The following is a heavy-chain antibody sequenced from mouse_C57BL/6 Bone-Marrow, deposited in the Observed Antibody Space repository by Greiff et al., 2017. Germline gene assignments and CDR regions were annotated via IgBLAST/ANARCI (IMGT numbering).Heavy chain of an antibody. J-gene: IGHJ2*01. CDR3: ARHEERGVYYYGSTNDY. D-gene: IGHD1-1*01. CDR1: GYTFTEYT. V-gene: IGHV1-62-2*01. Sequence: VKLVESGAELVKPGASVKLSCKASGYTFTEYTIHWVKQRSGQGLEWIGWFYPGSGSIKYNEKFKDKATLTADKSSSTVYMELSRLTSEDSAVYFCARHEERGVYYYGSTNDYWGQGTTLTVSS. CDR2: FYPGSGSI.